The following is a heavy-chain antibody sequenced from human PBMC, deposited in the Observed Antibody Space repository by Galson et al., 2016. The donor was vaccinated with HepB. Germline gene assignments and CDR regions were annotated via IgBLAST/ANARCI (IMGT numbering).Heavy chain of an antibody. J-gene: IGHJ5*02. CDR1: GYIFNSYY. V-gene: IGHV1-46*02. CDR2: ISPRGGSA. Sequence: VSCKASGYIFNSYYMHWVRQAPGRGLEWMGIISPRGGSATYAQKFQGRVTMTRDTSTSTVYMELSSLRSDDTAVYYCARGERDYVWGSYRTFWFDPWGQGTLVTVSS. CDR3: ARGERDYVWGSYRTFWFDP. D-gene: IGHD3-16*02.